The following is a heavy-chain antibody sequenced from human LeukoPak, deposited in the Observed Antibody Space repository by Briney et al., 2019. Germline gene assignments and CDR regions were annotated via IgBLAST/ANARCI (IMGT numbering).Heavy chain of an antibody. CDR2: CKSKTDGGST. J-gene: IGHJ4*02. V-gene: IGHV3-15*01. D-gene: IGHD3-16*01. CDR1: GFTFSHAW. CDR3: TTVSYVGGY. Sequence: SGGSLRLSCAASGFTFSHAWVSWVRQAPGGGVGWVGRCKSKTDGGSTDYAEPVKDRFTNTTDKSKNILYLQMNSVKIEDTAVYYCTTVSYVGGYWGQGTLVTVSS.